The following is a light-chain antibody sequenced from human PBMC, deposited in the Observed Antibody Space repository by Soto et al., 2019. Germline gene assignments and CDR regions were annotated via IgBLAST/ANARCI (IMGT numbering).Light chain of an antibody. CDR1: QSVRNNY. CDR2: DAS. CDR3: QQYCSSPLT. J-gene: IGKJ4*01. Sequence: ELVLTQSPDTLSLSPGERATLSCRASQSVRNNYLAWYQQKPGQAPRFLIYDASSRATGIPDRFSGSGSGTDFTLTISRLEPEDFAVYYCQQYCSSPLTFGGGTKVEIK. V-gene: IGKV3-20*01.